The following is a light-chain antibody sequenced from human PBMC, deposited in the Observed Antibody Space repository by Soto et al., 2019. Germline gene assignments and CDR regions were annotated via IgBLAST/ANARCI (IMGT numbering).Light chain of an antibody. Sequence: QSALTQPASVSGSPGQSITISCTGSSSDGGTYNLVSWYQQHPGKAPKLMIYEGSKRPSGVSNRFSGSKSGNTASLTISGLQAEDEADYYCCSYAGSSPFEVFGGGTKLTVL. V-gene: IGLV2-23*03. J-gene: IGLJ2*01. CDR1: SSDGGTYNL. CDR2: EGS. CDR3: CSYAGSSPFEV.